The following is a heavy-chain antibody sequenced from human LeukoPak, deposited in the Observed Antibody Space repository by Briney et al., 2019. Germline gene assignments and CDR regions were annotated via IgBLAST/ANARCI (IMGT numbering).Heavy chain of an antibody. D-gene: IGHD3-10*01. CDR2: ISSSSTYI. CDR1: GFPFRSFS. J-gene: IGHJ4*02. CDR3: ARVPYGSGTFDY. V-gene: IGHV3-21*01. Sequence: GGSLRLSCVASGFPFRSFSMNWVRQAPGKGLEWVSSISSSSTYIYYADSVKGRFTISRDNAKNSLYLQMNSLRAEDTAVYYCARVPYGSGTFDYWGQGTLVTVSS.